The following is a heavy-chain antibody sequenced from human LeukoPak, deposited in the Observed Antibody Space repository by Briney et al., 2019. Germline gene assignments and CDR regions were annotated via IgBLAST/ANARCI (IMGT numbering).Heavy chain of an antibody. V-gene: IGHV4-34*01. D-gene: IGHD2-15*01. CDR1: GGSFSGYY. Sequence: SETLSLTCAVYGGSFSGYYWSWIRQSPGKGLEWIGEINHSGSTNYNPSLKSRVTISVDTSKNQFSLKLSSVTAADTAVYYCARLGYCSGGSCYSGDYFDYWGQGTLVTVSS. J-gene: IGHJ4*02. CDR2: INHSGST. CDR3: ARLGYCSGGSCYSGDYFDY.